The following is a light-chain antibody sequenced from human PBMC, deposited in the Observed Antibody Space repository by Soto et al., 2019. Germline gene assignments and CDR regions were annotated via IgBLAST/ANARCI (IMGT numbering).Light chain of an antibody. CDR3: QQYDKLSIT. Sequence: DIQMTQSPSSLSASVGDRVTITCQASQDISNYLNWYQQKPGKAPKLLIYDASNLETGVPSRFSGSGSGTDFTFTISSLQPDDIATYYCQQYDKLSITFGQGTRLEIK. J-gene: IGKJ5*01. CDR2: DAS. CDR1: QDISNY. V-gene: IGKV1-33*01.